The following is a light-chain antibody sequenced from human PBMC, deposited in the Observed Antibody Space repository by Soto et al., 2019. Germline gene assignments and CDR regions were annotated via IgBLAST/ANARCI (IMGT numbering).Light chain of an antibody. J-gene: IGLJ1*01. Sequence: QSVLIQPPSVSGSPGQSVTISCTGTSSDVGSYDYVSWYQQHPGTVPKPMIYNVNTQPSGVPDRFSGSKSGNTASLTISGLQAEDEADYYCCSYAGSYVFGTGTKLTVL. V-gene: IGLV2-11*01. CDR2: NVN. CDR3: CSYAGSYV. CDR1: SSDVGSYDY.